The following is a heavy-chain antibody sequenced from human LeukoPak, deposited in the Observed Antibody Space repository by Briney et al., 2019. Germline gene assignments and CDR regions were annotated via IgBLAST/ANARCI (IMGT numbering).Heavy chain of an antibody. CDR2: MNPNSGNT. V-gene: IGHV1-8*01. CDR3: ARYYYDSSGYYYYFDY. J-gene: IGHJ4*02. CDR1: GYTFTSYD. Sequence: VASVKVSCRASGYTFTSYDINWVRQATGQGLEWMGWMNPNSGNTGYAQKFQGRVTMTRNTSISTAYMELSSLRSEDTAVYYCARYYYDSSGYYYYFDYWGQGTLVTVSS. D-gene: IGHD3-22*01.